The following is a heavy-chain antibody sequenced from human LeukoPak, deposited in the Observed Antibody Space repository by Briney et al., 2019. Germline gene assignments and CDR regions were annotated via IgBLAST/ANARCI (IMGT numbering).Heavy chain of an antibody. Sequence: SETLSLTCTVSGGSISSYYWSWIRQPPGKGLEWIGYIYYSGSTNYNPSLKSRVTISVDTSKNQFSLKLSSVTAADTAVYYCARLVTMVRGVISFDYWGQGTLVTVSS. V-gene: IGHV4-59*12. CDR1: GGSISSYY. J-gene: IGHJ4*02. D-gene: IGHD3-10*01. CDR2: IYYSGST. CDR3: ARLVTMVRGVISFDY.